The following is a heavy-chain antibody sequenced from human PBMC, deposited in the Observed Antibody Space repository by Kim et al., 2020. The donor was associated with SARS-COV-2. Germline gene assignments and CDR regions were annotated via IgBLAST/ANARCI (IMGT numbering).Heavy chain of an antibody. D-gene: IGHD4-4*01. CDR2: ISSSSSYI. J-gene: IGHJ3*02. CDR1: GFTFSSYS. Sequence: GGSLRLSCAASGFTFSSYSMNWVRQAPGKGLEWVSSISSSSSYIYYADSVKGRFTISRDNAKNSLYLQMNSLRAEDTAVYYCARDRKRYSNYDAFDIWGQGTMVTVSS. CDR3: ARDRKRYSNYDAFDI. V-gene: IGHV3-21*01.